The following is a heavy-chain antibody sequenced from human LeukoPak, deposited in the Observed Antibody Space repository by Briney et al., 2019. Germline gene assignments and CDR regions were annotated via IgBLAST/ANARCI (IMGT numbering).Heavy chain of an antibody. V-gene: IGHV4-38-2*02. Sequence: PSETLSLTCTVSGYSISSGYYWGWIRPPPGKGLEWIGSIYHSGSTYYNPSLKSRVTTSVDTSKNQFSLKLSSVTAADTAVYYCAELTRNLESAEYFQHWGQGTLVTVSS. CDR1: GYSISSGYY. CDR2: IYHSGST. D-gene: IGHD1-7*01. CDR3: AELTRNLESAEYFQH. J-gene: IGHJ1*01.